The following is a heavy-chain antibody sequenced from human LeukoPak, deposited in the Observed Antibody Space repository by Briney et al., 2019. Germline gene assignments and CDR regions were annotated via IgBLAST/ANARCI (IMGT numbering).Heavy chain of an antibody. CDR1: GYTFTGYY. CDR3: ASGLSFGELSSYYYMDV. D-gene: IGHD3-10*01. CDR2: INPNSGGT. J-gene: IGHJ6*03. Sequence: ASVKVSCKASGYTFTGYYMHWVRQAPGQGLEWMGWINPNSGGTNYAQKFQGRVTMTRDTSISTAYMELSRLRSDDTAVYYCASGLSFGELSSYYYMDVWGKGTTVTISS. V-gene: IGHV1-2*02.